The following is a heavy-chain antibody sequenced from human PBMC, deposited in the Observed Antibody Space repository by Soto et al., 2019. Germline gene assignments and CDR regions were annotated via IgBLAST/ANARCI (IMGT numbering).Heavy chain of an antibody. CDR1: GYTFTSYA. CDR2: INAGNGNT. D-gene: IGHD2-21*01. J-gene: IGHJ6*02. Sequence: ASVKVSCKASGYTFTSYAMHWVRQAPGQRLEWMGWINAGNGNTKYSQKFQGRVTITRDASASTAYMELSSLRSEDTAVYYCARGDFTDSYYYGMDVWGQGTTVTVSS. CDR3: ARGDFTDSYYYGMDV. V-gene: IGHV1-3*01.